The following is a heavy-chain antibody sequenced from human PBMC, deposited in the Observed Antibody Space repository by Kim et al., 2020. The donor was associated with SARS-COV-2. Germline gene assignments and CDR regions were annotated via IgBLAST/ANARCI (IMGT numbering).Heavy chain of an antibody. CDR1: GYTLTELS. CDR3: ATALYSGSYLHGACAFDI. J-gene: IGHJ3*02. Sequence: ASVKVSCKVSGYTLTELSMHWVRQAPGKGLEWMGGFDPEDGETIYAQKFQGRVTMTEDTSTDTAYMELSSLRSEDTAVYYCATALYSGSYLHGACAFDIWGQGTMVTVSS. CDR2: FDPEDGET. V-gene: IGHV1-24*01. D-gene: IGHD1-26*01.